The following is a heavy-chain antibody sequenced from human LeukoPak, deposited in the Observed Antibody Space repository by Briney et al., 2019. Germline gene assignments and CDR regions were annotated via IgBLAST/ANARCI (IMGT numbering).Heavy chain of an antibody. D-gene: IGHD6-13*01. CDR2: IKQDGSEK. V-gene: IGHV3-7*01. Sequence: GGSLRLSCAASGFTFSSYWMSWVRQAPGKGLEWVANIKQDGSEKYYVDSVKGRFTISRDNAKNSLYLQMNSLRAEDTAVYYCARSRSIDGSSSWEFDYWGQGTLVTVSS. CDR1: GFTFSSYW. J-gene: IGHJ4*02. CDR3: ARSRSIDGSSSWEFDY.